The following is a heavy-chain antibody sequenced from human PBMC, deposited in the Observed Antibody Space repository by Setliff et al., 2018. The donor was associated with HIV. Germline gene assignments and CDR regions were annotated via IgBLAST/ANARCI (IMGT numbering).Heavy chain of an antibody. CDR3: ARLNGSGSP. J-gene: IGHJ5*02. D-gene: IGHD3-10*01. V-gene: IGHV4-34*01. CDR2: VSPIGET. CDR1: GESSNNVA. Sequence: SETLSLTCAVFGESSNNVAWTWIRQPPGKGLEWIGEVSPIGETTYSQSLKDRVTISIDTSKHHFSLKMNSVTAADTAVYYCARLNGSGSPWGQGTLVTVSS.